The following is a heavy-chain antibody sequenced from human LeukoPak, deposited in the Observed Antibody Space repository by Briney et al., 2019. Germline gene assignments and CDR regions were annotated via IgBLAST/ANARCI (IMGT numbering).Heavy chain of an antibody. J-gene: IGHJ4*02. CDR1: GGSISSGSYY. CDR2: IYTSGST. V-gene: IGHV4-61*09. Sequence: SETLSLTCTVSGGSISSGSYYWSWIRQPAGKGLEWIGHIYTSGSTNYNPSLKSRVTMSVDTSKNQFSLKLSSVTAADTAVYYCARDFVHGYSSSRYGDYWGQGTLVTVSS. CDR3: ARDFVHGYSSSRYGDY. D-gene: IGHD6-13*01.